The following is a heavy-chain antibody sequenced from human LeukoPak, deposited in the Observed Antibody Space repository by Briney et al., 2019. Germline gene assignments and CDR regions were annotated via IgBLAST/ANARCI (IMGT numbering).Heavy chain of an antibody. Sequence: PGGSLRLSCAASGFTFSSYAMSWVRQAPGKGLEWVSAISGSGGRTYYADSVKGRFTISRDNSKNTLYLQMNSLRAEDTAVYYCAKDPPAPRYCSSTSCYRPEYFQHWGQGTLVTVSS. J-gene: IGHJ1*01. D-gene: IGHD2-2*01. V-gene: IGHV3-23*01. CDR1: GFTFSSYA. CDR3: AKDPPAPRYCSSTSCYRPEYFQH. CDR2: ISGSGGRT.